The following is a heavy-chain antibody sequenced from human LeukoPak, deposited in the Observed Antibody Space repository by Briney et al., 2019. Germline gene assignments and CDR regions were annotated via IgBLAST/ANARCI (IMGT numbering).Heavy chain of an antibody. D-gene: IGHD1-7*01. CDR1: GGSFSGYY. CDR3: ASYWNYGWLDP. V-gene: IGHV4-34*01. CDR2: INHSGST. Sequence: SETLSLTCAVYGGSFSGYYWSWIRQPPGKGLEWIGEINHSGSTNYNPSLKSRVTISVDTSKNQFSLKLSSVTAADTAVYYCASYWNYGWLDPWGQGTLVTVSS. J-gene: IGHJ5*02.